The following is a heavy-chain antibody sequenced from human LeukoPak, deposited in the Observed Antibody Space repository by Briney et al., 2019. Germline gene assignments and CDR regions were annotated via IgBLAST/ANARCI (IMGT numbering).Heavy chain of an antibody. D-gene: IGHD5-12*01. V-gene: IGHV1-3*01. CDR3: ARAISSGYGVLDY. Sequence: KFQGRVTITRGTSASTAYTELSSLRSEDTAVYYCARAISSGYGVLDYWGQGTLVTVSS. J-gene: IGHJ4*02.